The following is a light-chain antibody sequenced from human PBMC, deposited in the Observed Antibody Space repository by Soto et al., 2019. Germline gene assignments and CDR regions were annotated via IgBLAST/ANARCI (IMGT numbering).Light chain of an antibody. J-gene: IGKJ2*01. CDR2: WAS. V-gene: IGKV4-1*01. Sequence: DIVMTQSPDSLAVSLGERATINCKSSQSVLYSSNNKNYLAWYQQRPGQHPKLLIYWASTRESGVPDRFSGSGSGTDFTLTITSLQAKDVAVYYCQQYESTPPTFGQGTKLEIK. CDR3: QQYESTPPT. CDR1: QSVLYSSNNKNY.